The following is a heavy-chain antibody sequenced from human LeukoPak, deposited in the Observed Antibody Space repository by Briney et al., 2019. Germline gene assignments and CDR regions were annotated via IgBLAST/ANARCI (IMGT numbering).Heavy chain of an antibody. V-gene: IGHV3-33*06. CDR2: IWYDGSNK. Sequence: GRSLRLSCAASGFTFSSYGMHWVRQAPGKGLEWVAVIWYDGSNKYYADSVKGRFTISRDNSKNTLYLQMNSLRAEDTAVYYCAKTLGYCSSTSCPPWNCWGQGTLVTVSS. J-gene: IGHJ4*02. D-gene: IGHD2-2*01. CDR1: GFTFSSYG. CDR3: AKTLGYCSSTSCPPWNC.